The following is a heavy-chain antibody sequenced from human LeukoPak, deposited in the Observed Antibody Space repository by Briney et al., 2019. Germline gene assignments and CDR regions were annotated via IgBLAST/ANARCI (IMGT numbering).Heavy chain of an antibody. Sequence: QPGGSLRLSCAASGFTLSSYAMSWVRQAPGKGLEWVSSISASGGSTNYADSVKGRFTISRDNSKNTVYLQMNSLRAEDTAVYYCAKVMKGSERLTMVRGVILKTAGLYYMDVWGKGTTVTVSS. V-gene: IGHV3-23*01. J-gene: IGHJ6*03. CDR2: ISASGGST. CDR3: AKVMKGSERLTMVRGVILKTAGLYYMDV. D-gene: IGHD3-10*01. CDR1: GFTLSSYA.